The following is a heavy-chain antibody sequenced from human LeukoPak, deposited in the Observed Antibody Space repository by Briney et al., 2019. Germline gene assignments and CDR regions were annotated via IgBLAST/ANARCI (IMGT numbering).Heavy chain of an antibody. D-gene: IGHD6-19*01. CDR3: ARGTAVAGSFDY. CDR2: INHSGST. Sequence: MPSETLSLTCAVYGGSFSGYYWSWIRQPPGKGVEWIGEINHSGSTNYNPSLKSRVTISVDTSKNQFSLKLSSVTAADTAVYYCARGTAVAGSFDYWGQGTLVTVSS. CDR1: GGSFSGYY. J-gene: IGHJ4*02. V-gene: IGHV4-34*01.